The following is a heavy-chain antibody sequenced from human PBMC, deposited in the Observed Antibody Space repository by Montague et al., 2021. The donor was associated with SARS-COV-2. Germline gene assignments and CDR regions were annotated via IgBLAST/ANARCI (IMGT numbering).Heavy chain of an antibody. CDR3: AVNSNYYYYYGMDV. CDR2: ICHSGST. Sequence: SETLSLTCTVSDYSISSGYYWGWIRQPPGKGLEWIGSICHSGSTYYNPSLKSRVTISVDTSKNQFSLKLSSVTAADTAVYYCAVNSNYYYYYGMDVWGQGTTVTVSS. V-gene: IGHV4-38-2*02. CDR1: DYSISSGYY. J-gene: IGHJ6*02. D-gene: IGHD4-11*01.